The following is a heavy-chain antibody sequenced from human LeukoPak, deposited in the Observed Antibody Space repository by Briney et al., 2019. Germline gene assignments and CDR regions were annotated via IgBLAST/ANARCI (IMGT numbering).Heavy chain of an antibody. CDR3: ASPMTTVTLGV. V-gene: IGHV3-21*01. Sequence: GGSLRLSCAAPGFTFSSYSMNWVRQAPGKGLEWVSSISSSSSYIYYADSVKGRFTISRDNAKNSLYLQMNSLRAEDTAVYYCASPMTTVTLGVWGQGTTVTVSS. CDR1: GFTFSSYS. D-gene: IGHD4-17*01. CDR2: ISSSSSYI. J-gene: IGHJ6*02.